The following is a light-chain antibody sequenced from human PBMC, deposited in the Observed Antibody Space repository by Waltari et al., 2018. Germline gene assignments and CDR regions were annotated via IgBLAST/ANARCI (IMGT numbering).Light chain of an antibody. V-gene: IGLV2-14*03. CDR3: SSYTSSSTFV. CDR1: SLDGGGYHY. CDR2: DVS. Sequence: QSALTQPASVSGSPGQSSSISRTGTSLDGGGYHYVSWYQQHPGKAPKLMIYDVSQRPLGISNRFSGSKSGNTASLTISGLQAEDEADYYCSSYTSSSTFVFGIGTKVTVL. J-gene: IGLJ1*01.